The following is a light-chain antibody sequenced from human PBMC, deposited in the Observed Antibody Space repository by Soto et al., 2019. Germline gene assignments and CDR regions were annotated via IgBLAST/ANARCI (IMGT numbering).Light chain of an antibody. V-gene: IGKV3-20*01. Sequence: EIVLTQSPGTLSLSPGERATLSCRASQIVSSTYLAWFQQKPGQAPRLLIYGPSTRATGIPDRFSGSGSGTDFTLTISRLEPEDFAVYYCQQYGSSPEWTFGQGTKVDIK. J-gene: IGKJ1*01. CDR3: QQYGSSPEWT. CDR1: QIVSSTY. CDR2: GPS.